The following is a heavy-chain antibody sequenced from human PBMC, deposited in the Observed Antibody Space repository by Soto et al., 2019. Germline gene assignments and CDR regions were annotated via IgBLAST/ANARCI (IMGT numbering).Heavy chain of an antibody. D-gene: IGHD7-27*01. J-gene: IGHJ3*02. CDR2: ISGSGGST. Sequence: QAGGSLRLSCAASGFTFSSYAMSWVRQAPGKGPEWVTAISGSGGSTYYADSVKGRFTISRDNSKNTLYLQMNSLRAEDTAVYYCAKDRGSHNRGDAFDIWGQGTMVTVSS. CDR3: AKDRGSHNRGDAFDI. V-gene: IGHV3-23*01. CDR1: GFTFSSYA.